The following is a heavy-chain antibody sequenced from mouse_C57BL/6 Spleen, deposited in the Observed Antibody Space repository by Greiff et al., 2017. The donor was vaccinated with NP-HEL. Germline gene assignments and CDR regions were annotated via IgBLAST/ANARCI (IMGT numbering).Heavy chain of an antibody. Sequence: QVQLQQSGAELVKPGASVKMSCKASGYTFTSYWITWVKQRPGQGLEWIGDIYPGSGSTNYNEKFKSKATLTVDTSSSTAYMQLSSLTSEDSEVYYCAREVYDYFDYWGQGTTLTVSS. CDR3: AREVYDYFDY. V-gene: IGHV1-55*01. D-gene: IGHD2-3*01. J-gene: IGHJ2*01. CDR2: IYPGSGST. CDR1: GYTFTSYW.